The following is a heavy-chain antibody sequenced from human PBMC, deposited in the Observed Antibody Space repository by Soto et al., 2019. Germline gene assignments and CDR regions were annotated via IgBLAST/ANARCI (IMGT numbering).Heavy chain of an antibody. CDR1: GFPFSRHG. D-gene: IGHD3-3*01. CDR2: ISAYNGNT. CDR3: ARVKYDFWSGYPNWFDP. J-gene: IGHJ5*02. Sequence: ASVKVSRKASGFPFSRHGISWGRQAPGPRLEWMGWISAYNGNTNYAQKLQGRVTMTTDTSTSTAYMELRSLRSDDTAVYYCARVKYDFWSGYPNWFDPWGQGTLVTVSS. V-gene: IGHV1-18*01.